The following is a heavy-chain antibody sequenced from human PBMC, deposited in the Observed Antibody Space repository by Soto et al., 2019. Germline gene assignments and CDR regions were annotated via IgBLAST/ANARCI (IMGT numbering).Heavy chain of an antibody. D-gene: IGHD1-26*01. CDR2: ISGASDNI. V-gene: IGHV3-23*04. Sequence: EVRLVESGGGLVQPGESLRLSCAASGFTFSTYAMSWVRQAPGKRLEWVSDISGASDNIMYPAPVKGRFTISRDNAKNTVYLQMNSLRAEDTAIYYCAKRAGTYGSAFDMWGQGTMVTVSS. CDR1: GFTFSTYA. J-gene: IGHJ3*02. CDR3: AKRAGTYGSAFDM.